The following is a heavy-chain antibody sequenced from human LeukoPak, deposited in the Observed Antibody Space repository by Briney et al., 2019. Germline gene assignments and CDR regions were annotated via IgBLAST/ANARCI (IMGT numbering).Heavy chain of an antibody. CDR1: GFTFSNCW. CDR2: IIPDGSAK. D-gene: IGHD2-15*01. CDR3: ADVDASA. Sequence: GGSLRLSCAASGFTFSNCWMSWVRQAPGKGLEWVASIIPDGSAKFYVDSVKGRFTISRDNAKSSLYPQVNSLRVEDTAVYYCADVDASAWGQGTLVTVSS. V-gene: IGHV3-7*01. J-gene: IGHJ5*02.